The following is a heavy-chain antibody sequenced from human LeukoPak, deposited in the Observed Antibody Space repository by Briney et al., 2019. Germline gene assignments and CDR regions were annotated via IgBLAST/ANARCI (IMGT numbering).Heavy chain of an antibody. V-gene: IGHV4-4*02. D-gene: IGHD3-10*01. CDR2: IYHSGST. CDR3: ARRGVMVRGVMGFYGMDV. Sequence: SETLSLTCAVSGGSISSSNWWSWVRQPPGKGLEWIGEIYHSGSTNYNPSLKSRVTISVDKSKNQFSLKLSSVTAADTAVYYCARRGVMVRGVMGFYGMDVWGQGTTVTVSS. J-gene: IGHJ6*02. CDR1: GGSISSSNW.